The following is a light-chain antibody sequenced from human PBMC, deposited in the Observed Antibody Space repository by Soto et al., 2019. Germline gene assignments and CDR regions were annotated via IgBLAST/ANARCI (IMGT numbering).Light chain of an antibody. J-gene: IGKJ4*01. CDR2: AAS. Sequence: DIQMSQSPSSLSASVGDRVTITCRASQSIANYLNWYQQKPGTAPKLLIFAASSLQSGVPSRLSGSGSGTAFTLTISSLQPEDFATYYCQQSFSPHLTFGGGTKVDIK. CDR3: QQSFSPHLT. V-gene: IGKV1-39*01. CDR1: QSIANY.